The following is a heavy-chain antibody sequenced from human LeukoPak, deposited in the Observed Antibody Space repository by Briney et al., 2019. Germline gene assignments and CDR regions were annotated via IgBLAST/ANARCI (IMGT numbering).Heavy chain of an antibody. V-gene: IGHV4-4*07. Sequence: SETLSLTCTVSGGSISSYYWSWIRQTAGKGLEWIGRIYTSGSTNYNPSLKSRVTMSVDTSKNQFSLKLSSVTAADTAVYYCAVLTMVRGVIGAYFDYWGQGTLVTVSS. CDR3: AVLTMVRGVIGAYFDY. CDR1: GGSISSYY. J-gene: IGHJ4*02. CDR2: IYTSGST. D-gene: IGHD3-10*01.